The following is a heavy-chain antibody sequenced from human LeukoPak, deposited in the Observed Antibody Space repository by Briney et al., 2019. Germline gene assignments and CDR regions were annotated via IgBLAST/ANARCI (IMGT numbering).Heavy chain of an antibody. V-gene: IGHV3-21*01. Sequence: PGGSLRLSCAASGFTFSSYSMNWVRQAPGKGLEWVSSISSSSSYIYYADSVKGRFTISRDNAKNSLYLQMNSLRAEDTAVYYCAREGYYYDSSGYYYVLEPSNHYFDYWGQGTLVTVSS. CDR2: ISSSSSYI. J-gene: IGHJ4*02. D-gene: IGHD3-22*01. CDR3: AREGYYYDSSGYYYVLEPSNHYFDY. CDR1: GFTFSSYS.